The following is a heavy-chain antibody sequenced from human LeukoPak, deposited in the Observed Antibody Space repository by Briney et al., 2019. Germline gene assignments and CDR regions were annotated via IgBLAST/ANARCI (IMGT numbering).Heavy chain of an antibody. D-gene: IGHD2-2*01. CDR2: MNPNSGNT. Sequence: ASVKVSCKASGYTFTSYDINWVRQATGQGLEWMGWMNPNSGNTGYAQKFQGRVTITRNTSISTAYMELSSLRSEDTAVYYCARGLRYCSSTSCYVFDIWGQGTMVTVSS. CDR3: ARGLRYCSSTSCYVFDI. CDR1: GYTFTSYD. V-gene: IGHV1-8*03. J-gene: IGHJ3*02.